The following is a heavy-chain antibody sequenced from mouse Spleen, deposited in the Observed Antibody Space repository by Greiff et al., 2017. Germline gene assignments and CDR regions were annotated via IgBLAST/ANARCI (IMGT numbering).Heavy chain of an antibody. Sequence: QVQLQQSGPGLVQPSQSLSITCTVSGFSLTSYGVHWVRQSPGKGLEWLGVIWRGGSTDYNAAFISRLSISKDNSKSQVFFKMNSLQADDTAIYYCARRDDGYYDYYAMDYWGQGTSVTVSS. J-gene: IGHJ4*01. CDR3: ARRDDGYYDYYAMDY. V-gene: IGHV2-2*01. CDR1: GFSLTSYG. D-gene: IGHD2-3*01. CDR2: IWRGGST.